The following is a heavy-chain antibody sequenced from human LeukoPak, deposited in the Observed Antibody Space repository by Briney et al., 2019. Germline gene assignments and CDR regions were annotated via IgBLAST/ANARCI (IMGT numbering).Heavy chain of an antibody. CDR1: GFTLSSYS. CDR2: ISSSSSYI. V-gene: IGHV3-21*01. J-gene: IGHJ4*02. Sequence: GGSLRLSCAASGFTLSSYSMNWVRQAPGKGLEWVSSISSSSSYIYYADSVKGRFTISRDNAKNSLYLQMNSLRAEDTAVYYCARGVGSSWKLCDYWGQGTLVTVSS. D-gene: IGHD6-13*01. CDR3: ARGVGSSWKLCDY.